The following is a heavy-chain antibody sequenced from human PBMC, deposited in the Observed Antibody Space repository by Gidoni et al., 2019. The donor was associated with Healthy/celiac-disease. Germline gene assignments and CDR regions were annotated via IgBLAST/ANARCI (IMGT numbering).Heavy chain of an antibody. CDR3: SISRLDCSGGSCYGSTDAFDI. D-gene: IGHD2-15*01. V-gene: IGHV1-69*01. CDR1: GGTFSSHC. Sequence: QVQLVQAGAEVKKPGTSVKVSCKLSGGTFSSHCHSCVRQAPGQGREWMGGIIPIFGTGNYAQKFQVRVTITAAESTSTVHMELSSLRSEDTAVYYCSISRLDCSGGSCYGSTDAFDIWGQGPMVTVSS. CDR2: IIPIFGTG. J-gene: IGHJ3*02.